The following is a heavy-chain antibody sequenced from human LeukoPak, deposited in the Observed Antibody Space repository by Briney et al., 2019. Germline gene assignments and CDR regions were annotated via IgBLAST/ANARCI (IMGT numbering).Heavy chain of an antibody. J-gene: IGHJ1*01. Sequence: GGSLRLSCAASGFTFSSYWMHWVRQAPGRGLVWVSRIKSDGSTRYADSVKGRFTISRDNAKNTVSLQMNSLRAEDTGVYYCARAPSEIGGYYPEYFRHWGQGTLVTVSP. CDR3: ARAPSEIGGYYPEYFRH. D-gene: IGHD3-22*01. CDR1: GFTFSSYW. CDR2: IKSDGST. V-gene: IGHV3-74*01.